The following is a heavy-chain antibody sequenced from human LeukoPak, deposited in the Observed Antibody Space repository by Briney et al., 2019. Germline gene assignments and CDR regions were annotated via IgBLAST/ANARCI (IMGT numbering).Heavy chain of an antibody. J-gene: IGHJ4*02. D-gene: IGHD1-14*01. V-gene: IGHV3-33*01. CDR2: IAYDGSRA. CDR3: TRYNNDHFDY. Sequence: GRSLGLSCAGPGFTFGGYGMHWFRQTPGKGREWVAVIAYDGSRAFYADSVKGRFTISRDNSKNTMSVQMDDLRAEDTAVYYCTRYNNDHFDYWGQGTLVTVSS. CDR1: GFTFGGYG.